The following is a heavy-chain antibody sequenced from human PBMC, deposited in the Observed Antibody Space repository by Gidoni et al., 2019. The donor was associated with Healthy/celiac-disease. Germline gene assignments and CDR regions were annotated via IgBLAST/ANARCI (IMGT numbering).Heavy chain of an antibody. D-gene: IGHD4-17*01. CDR1: GFTFSSYA. V-gene: IGHV3-30-3*01. Sequence: QVQLLESGGGVVQPGRSLSLSCAASGFTFSSYAMHWVRQAPGKGLEWVAVISYDGSNKYDADSVKGRFTISRDNSKNTLYLKMNSLRAEDTAVYYCAREFDYGDGMDVWGQGTTVTVSS. CDR2: ISYDGSNK. CDR3: AREFDYGDGMDV. J-gene: IGHJ6*02.